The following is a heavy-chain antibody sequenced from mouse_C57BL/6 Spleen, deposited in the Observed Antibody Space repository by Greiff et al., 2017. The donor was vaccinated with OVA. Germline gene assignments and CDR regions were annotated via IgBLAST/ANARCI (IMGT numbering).Heavy chain of an antibody. V-gene: IGHV1-52*01. CDR2: IDPSDSET. D-gene: IGHD1-1*01. CDR1: GYTFTSYW. CDR3: ARVGVAKYFDV. Sequence: QVQLQQPGAELVRPGSSVKLSCKASGYTFTSYWMHWVKQRPIQGLEWIGNIDPSDSETHYNQKFKDKATLTVDKSSSTAYMQLSSLTSEDSAVYNCARVGVAKYFDVWGTGTTVTVAS. J-gene: IGHJ1*03.